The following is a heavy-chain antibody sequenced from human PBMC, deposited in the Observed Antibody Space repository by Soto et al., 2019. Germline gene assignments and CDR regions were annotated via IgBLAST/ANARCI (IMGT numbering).Heavy chain of an antibody. J-gene: IGHJ5*02. CDR2: ISWDGGST. CDR1: GFTFDDYT. D-gene: IGHD6-19*01. Sequence: GSLRLSCAASGFTFDDYTMHWVRQAPGKGLEWVSLISWDGGSTYYADSVKGRFTISRDNSKNSLYLQMKSLRTEDTALYYCAKELNIAVVGTWFDPWGQGTLVTV. V-gene: IGHV3-43*01. CDR3: AKELNIAVVGTWFDP.